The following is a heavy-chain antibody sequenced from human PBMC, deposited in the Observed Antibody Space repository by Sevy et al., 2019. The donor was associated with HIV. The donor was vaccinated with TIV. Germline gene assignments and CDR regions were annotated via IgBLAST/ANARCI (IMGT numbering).Heavy chain of an antibody. D-gene: IGHD3-16*02. J-gene: IGHJ4*02. V-gene: IGHV3-21*05. CDR3: SGAVDYGVIVGLDY. Sequence: GGSLRLSCAASGFIFSDYDMNWVRQAPGKGLEWISVISSRSSYIKYADSLKGRVTITRDKANNSLFLQLNSLRAEDTAVDYCSGAVDYGVIVGLDYWGQGALVTVSS. CDR1: GFIFSDYD. CDR2: ISSRSSYI.